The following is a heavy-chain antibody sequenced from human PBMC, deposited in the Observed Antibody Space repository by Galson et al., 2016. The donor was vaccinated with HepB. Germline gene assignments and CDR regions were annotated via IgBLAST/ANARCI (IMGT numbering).Heavy chain of an antibody. D-gene: IGHD6-6*01. CDR2: ISYDGSNK. CDR3: ARDQPYPAARPGYYYYGMDV. Sequence: SLRLSCAASGFIFSNYVMHWVRQAPGKGLEWVAVISYDGSNKYYADSVKGRFTISRDNSKSTLSLQMNSLRAEDTAVYFCARDQPYPAARPGYYYYGMDVWGQGTTVTVSS. CDR1: GFIFSNYV. J-gene: IGHJ6*02. V-gene: IGHV3-30*04.